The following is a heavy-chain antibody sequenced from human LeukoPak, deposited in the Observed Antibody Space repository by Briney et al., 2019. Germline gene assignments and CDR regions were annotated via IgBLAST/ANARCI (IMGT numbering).Heavy chain of an antibody. D-gene: IGHD3-22*01. V-gene: IGHV4-38-2*01. CDR3: ARGYDY. Sequence: PSDTLSLTCAVSNYSISIAFYWGWIRQPPGKGLELIVNVHHTGSTYYNPSLKSRVVISLDTSKNQFPLKLSSVPAAETAVYYCARGYDYWGEGTLVAVSS. J-gene: IGHJ4*02. CDR1: NYSISIAFY. CDR2: VHHTGST.